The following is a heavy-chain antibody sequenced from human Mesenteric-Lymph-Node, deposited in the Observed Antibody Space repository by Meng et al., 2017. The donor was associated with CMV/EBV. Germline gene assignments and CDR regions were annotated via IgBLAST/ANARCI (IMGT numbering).Heavy chain of an antibody. CDR2: INHSGST. D-gene: IGHD2-2*01. V-gene: IGHV4-34*01. Sequence: ESLKISCAASGFTFSSYSMNWVRQAPGKGLEWIGEINHSGSTNYNPSLKSRVTISVDTSKNQFSLKLSSVTAADTAVYYCARYCSNTSCSPREFDPWGQGTLVTVSS. J-gene: IGHJ5*02. CDR1: GFTFSSYS. CDR3: ARYCSNTSCSPREFDP.